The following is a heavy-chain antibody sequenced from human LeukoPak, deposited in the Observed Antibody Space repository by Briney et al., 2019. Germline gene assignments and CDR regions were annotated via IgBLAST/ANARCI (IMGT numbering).Heavy chain of an antibody. Sequence: GTSVKVSCKASGFTFTSSAVQWVRQARGQRLEWIGWIVVGSGNTNYAQKFQERVTITRDMSTSTAYMELSSLMSEDTAVYYCARGLPKAVFGMVIEDWGQGTLVTVSS. CDR2: IVVGSGNT. CDR3: ARGLPKAVFGMVIED. D-gene: IGHD3-3*01. CDR1: GFTFTSSA. V-gene: IGHV1-58*01. J-gene: IGHJ1*01.